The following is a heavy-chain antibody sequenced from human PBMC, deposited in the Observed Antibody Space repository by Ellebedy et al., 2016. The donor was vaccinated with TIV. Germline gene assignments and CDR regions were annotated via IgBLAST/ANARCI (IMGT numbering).Heavy chain of an antibody. Sequence: PGGSLRLSCAASGFTFSSYGMHWVRQAPGKGLEWVAVIWYDGSNKYYADSVKGRFTISRDNAKNSLYLQMNSLRAEDTALYYCAKEGRVAVAGTEYYYYGMDVWGQGTTVTVSS. J-gene: IGHJ6*02. D-gene: IGHD6-19*01. CDR2: IWYDGSNK. V-gene: IGHV3-33*03. CDR1: GFTFSSYG. CDR3: AKEGRVAVAGTEYYYYGMDV.